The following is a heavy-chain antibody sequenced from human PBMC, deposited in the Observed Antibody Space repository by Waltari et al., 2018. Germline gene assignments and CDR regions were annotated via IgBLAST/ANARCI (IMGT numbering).Heavy chain of an antibody. CDR1: GYRFSNFG. Sequence: QVQLVQSGAEVKKPGASVKVSCKASGYRFSNFGINWVREAPAQGLEWMGWISGYSGNANYVQSLQCRVTMTTDTSTSTAYLELRGLRSDDTAVYYCARGGGPRTIVALPFDYWGQGTLVTVSS. CDR2: ISGYSGNA. V-gene: IGHV1-18*01. D-gene: IGHD5-12*01. CDR3: ARGGGPRTIVALPFDY. J-gene: IGHJ4*02.